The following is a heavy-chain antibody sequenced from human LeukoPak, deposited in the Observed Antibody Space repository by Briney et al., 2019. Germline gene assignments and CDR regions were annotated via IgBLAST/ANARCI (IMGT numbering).Heavy chain of an antibody. D-gene: IGHD4/OR15-4a*01. CDR3: AREVDYGGYFFDY. J-gene: IGHJ4*02. CDR1: GFTFRSYT. Sequence: PGGALRLSCAGSGFTFRSYTMNWVRQAPGKGLEWVSSISGRSDYIYYAESVKGRFTISRDHAKNSLYLQMNSLRAEDTAVYYCAREVDYGGYFFDYWGQGTLVTVSS. CDR2: ISGRSDYI. V-gene: IGHV3-21*01.